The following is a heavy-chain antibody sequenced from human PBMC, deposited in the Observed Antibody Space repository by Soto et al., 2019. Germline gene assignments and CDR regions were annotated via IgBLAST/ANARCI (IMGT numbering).Heavy chain of an antibody. CDR2: IAGSGGST. CDR1: GGSFSGYY. D-gene: IGHD6-19*01. CDR3: AKGRAVAGFDY. V-gene: IGHV3-23*01. J-gene: IGHJ4*02. Sequence: PSETLSLTCAVYGGSFSGYYWSWIRQAPGKGLEWVSVIAGSGGSTYYADSVKGRFTISRDNSKNTLYLQMNSLGVEDTAVYYCAKGRAVAGFDYWGQGTLVTV.